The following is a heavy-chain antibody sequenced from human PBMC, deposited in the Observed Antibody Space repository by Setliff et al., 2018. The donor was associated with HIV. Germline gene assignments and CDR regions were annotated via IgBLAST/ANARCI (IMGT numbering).Heavy chain of an antibody. CDR1: GGSISSYY. CDR2: SHNNGNT. Sequence: SETLSLTCTVSGGSISSYYWSWIRQPPGEGLEWIGYSHNNGNTHYNPSLKSRVTISVDTSKNHVSLRLNSVTAPDTAVYYCARQGSWLDSWGQGTLVTVSS. CDR3: ARQGSWLDS. V-gene: IGHV4-59*08. J-gene: IGHJ5*01. D-gene: IGHD2-15*01.